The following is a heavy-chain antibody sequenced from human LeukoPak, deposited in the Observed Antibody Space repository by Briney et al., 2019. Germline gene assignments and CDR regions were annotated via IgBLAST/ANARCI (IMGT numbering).Heavy chain of an antibody. CDR2: ISYSGST. D-gene: IGHD6-6*01. Sequence: MSSETLSLTCTVSGGSISSYYWSWFRQPPGKGLEWIAYISYSGSTNYNPSLKSRVTISVDTSKNQLSLRLRSVTATDTAVYYCARHADNKGSSSLTDYWGQGTLVTVSS. CDR3: ARHADNKGSSSLTDY. V-gene: IGHV4-59*08. CDR1: GGSISSYY. J-gene: IGHJ4*02.